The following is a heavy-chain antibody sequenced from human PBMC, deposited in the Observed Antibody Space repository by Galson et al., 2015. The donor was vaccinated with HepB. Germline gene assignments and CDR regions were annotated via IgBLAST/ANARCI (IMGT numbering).Heavy chain of an antibody. J-gene: IGHJ6*03. Sequence: SVKVSCKASGYTFTSYDINWVRQATGQGLEWMGWMNPNSGNTGYAQKFQGRVTMTRNTSISTAYMELSSLRSEDTAVYYCATAGYDFWSGYSLYYYYYYMDVWGKGTTVTVSS. V-gene: IGHV1-8*01. CDR1: GYTFTSYD. D-gene: IGHD3-3*01. CDR3: ATAGYDFWSGYSLYYYYYYMDV. CDR2: MNPNSGNT.